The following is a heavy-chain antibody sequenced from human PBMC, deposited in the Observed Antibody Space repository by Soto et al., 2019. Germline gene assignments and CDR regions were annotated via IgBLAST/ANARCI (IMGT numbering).Heavy chain of an antibody. CDR3: ASQSVATGRGYYYYGMDV. J-gene: IGHJ6*02. V-gene: IGHV3-33*01. Sequence: PGGSLRLACAASGLTLSSYGMHWVRQAPGKGLERVVVIWYDGSNKYYADSVKGRLTISRDNSKNTLYLQMNSLRAEDTAVYYCASQSVATGRGYYYYGMDVWGQGTTVTVS. CDR1: GLTLSSYG. CDR2: IWYDGSNK. D-gene: IGHD2-15*01.